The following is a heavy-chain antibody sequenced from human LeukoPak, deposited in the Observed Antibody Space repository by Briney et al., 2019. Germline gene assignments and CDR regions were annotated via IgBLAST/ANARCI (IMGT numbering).Heavy chain of an antibody. D-gene: IGHD5-12*01. J-gene: IGHJ4*02. CDR1: GYTFTSYY. Sequence: ASVKVSCKAPGYTFTSYYMHWVRQAPGQGLEWMGIINPSDGSTSYAQKFQGRVTMTRDMSTSAVYMELSSLRSEDTAVYYCARDRNIVATIRNLDYWGQGTLVTVSS. CDR2: INPSDGST. CDR3: ARDRNIVATIRNLDY. V-gene: IGHV1-46*01.